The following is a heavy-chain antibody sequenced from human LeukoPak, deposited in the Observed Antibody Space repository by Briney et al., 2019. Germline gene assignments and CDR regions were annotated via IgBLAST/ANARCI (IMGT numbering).Heavy chain of an antibody. CDR2: INHSGST. CDR1: GGSFSGYY. CDR3: ARGGRWLQSNFDY. V-gene: IGHV4-34*01. D-gene: IGHD5-24*01. Sequence: NPSETLSLTCAVYGGSFSGYYWSWIRQPPGKGLEWIGEINHSGSTNYNPSLKSRVTISVDTSKNQFSLKLSSVTAADTAVYYCARGGRWLQSNFDYWGQGTLVNVSS. J-gene: IGHJ4*02.